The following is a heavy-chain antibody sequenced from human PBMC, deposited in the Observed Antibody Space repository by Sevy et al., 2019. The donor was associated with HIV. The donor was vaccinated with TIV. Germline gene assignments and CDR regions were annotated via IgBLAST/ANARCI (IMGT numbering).Heavy chain of an antibody. D-gene: IGHD3-22*01. CDR3: ARLSVYYYDSSGYYTTGNAFDI. Sequence: GGSLRLSCAASGFTVSNNYMSWVRQAPGKGLQWVSVIYSGDSTYYADSEKGRFTISRDNSKNTLYLQMNSLRAEDTAVYYCARLSVYYYDSSGYYTTGNAFDIWGQGTMVTVSS. J-gene: IGHJ3*02. V-gene: IGHV3-53*01. CDR2: IYSGDST. CDR1: GFTVSNNY.